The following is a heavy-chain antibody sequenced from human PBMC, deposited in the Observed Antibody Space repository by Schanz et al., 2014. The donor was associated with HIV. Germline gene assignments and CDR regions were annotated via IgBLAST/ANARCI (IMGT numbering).Heavy chain of an antibody. CDR1: GYTFSDYD. D-gene: IGHD2-21*02. CDR3: AALHHSVVVTATLLDWYFDL. CDR2: IVVGSDNT. V-gene: IGHV1-58*02. J-gene: IGHJ2*01. Sequence: QLVQSGPEVKKPGASVRVSCETSGYTFSDYDINWVRQAPGQRLEWIGWIVVGSDNTNYAQKFTARGNIDSDMSTATAYMELTSLRSEDTAVYYCAALHHSVVVTATLLDWYFDLWGRGTLVTVSS.